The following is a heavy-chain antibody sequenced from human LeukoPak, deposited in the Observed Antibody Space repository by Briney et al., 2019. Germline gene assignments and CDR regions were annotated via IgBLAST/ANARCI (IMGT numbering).Heavy chain of an antibody. CDR1: GYTFTTYA. CDR2: INTNTGNP. Sequence: GASVKVSCKASGYTFTTYAMSWVRQAPGQGLEWMGWINTNTGNPTYAQGFTGRFVFSLDTSVSTAYLQITSLKAEDTAVYYCARVVSSLSIAAPYWGQGTLVTVSS. J-gene: IGHJ4*02. CDR3: ARVVSSLSIAAPY. D-gene: IGHD6-6*01. V-gene: IGHV7-4-1*02.